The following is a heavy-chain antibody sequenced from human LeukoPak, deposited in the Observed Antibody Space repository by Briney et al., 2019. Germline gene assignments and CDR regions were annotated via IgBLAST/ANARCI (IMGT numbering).Heavy chain of an antibody. Sequence: ETLSLTCTVSGGSISSYYWSWVRQAPGKGLEWVSVIYSGGSTYYADSVKGRFTISRDNSKNTLYLQMNSLRAEDTAVYYCARGDVAAYFDYWGQGTLVTVSS. CDR2: IYSGGST. V-gene: IGHV3-53*01. D-gene: IGHD2-21*02. J-gene: IGHJ4*02. CDR3: ARGDVAAYFDY. CDR1: GGSISSYY.